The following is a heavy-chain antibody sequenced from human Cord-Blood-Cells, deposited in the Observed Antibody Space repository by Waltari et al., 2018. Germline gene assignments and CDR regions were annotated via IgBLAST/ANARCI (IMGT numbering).Heavy chain of an antibody. V-gene: IGHV4-39*01. J-gene: IGHJ6*02. CDR1: GGSISSRRYY. CDR3: ARAYGDYYYYYYGMDV. CDR2: IYYSGIT. D-gene: IGHD4-17*01. Sequence: QLQLQESGPGLVKPSETLSLTCPVPGGSISSRRYYWGWIRQPPGKGLEWIGGIYYSGITYYNPSLKSRVTISVDTSKNQFSLKLSSVTAADTAVYYCARAYGDYYYYYYGMDVWGQGTTVTVSS.